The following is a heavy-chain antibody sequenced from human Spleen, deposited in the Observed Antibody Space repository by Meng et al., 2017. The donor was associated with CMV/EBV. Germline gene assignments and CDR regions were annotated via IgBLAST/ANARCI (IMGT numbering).Heavy chain of an antibody. CDR2: IYYSGST. Sequence: LQESAPGLVNPSQTLSLTCTVARGSNSSGYYYWSSIRQPPGNGLEWIGYIYYSGSTYYNPSLNSRVTISVDTSTNHFSLKLSSVTAADTAVYYCARARTIFALDYWGQGTLVTVSS. D-gene: IGHD3-3*01. CDR3: ARARTIFALDY. V-gene: IGHV4-30-4*08. J-gene: IGHJ4*02. CDR1: RGSNSSGYYY.